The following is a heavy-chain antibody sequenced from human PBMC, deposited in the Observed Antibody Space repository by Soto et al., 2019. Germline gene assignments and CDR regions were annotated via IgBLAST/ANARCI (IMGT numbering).Heavy chain of an antibody. CDR1: GYSFTSYW. CDR3: ARSEPVTTNPVYYYMDV. J-gene: IGHJ6*03. V-gene: IGHV5-51*01. Sequence: GESLKISCKGSGYSFTSYWIGWVRQMPGKGLEWMGIIYPGDSDTRYSPSFQGQVTISADKSISTAYLQWSSLKASDTAMYYCARSEPVTTNPVYYYMDVWGKGTTVTVSS. CDR2: IYPGDSDT. D-gene: IGHD4-4*01.